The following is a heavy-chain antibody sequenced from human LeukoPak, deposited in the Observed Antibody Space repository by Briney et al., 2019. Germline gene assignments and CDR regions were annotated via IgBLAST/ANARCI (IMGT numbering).Heavy chain of an antibody. V-gene: IGHV4-39*01. Sequence: SETLSLTCSVSGGSISRSSYYWGWLRQPPGKGLEGVGSIYFSASTYYNPSLKSRVTISVDTSKNQFSLKLSSVTAADTAVYYCASGPRPFDYWGQGTLVTVSS. CDR2: IYFSAST. CDR1: GGSISRSSYY. J-gene: IGHJ4*02. CDR3: ASGPRPFDY.